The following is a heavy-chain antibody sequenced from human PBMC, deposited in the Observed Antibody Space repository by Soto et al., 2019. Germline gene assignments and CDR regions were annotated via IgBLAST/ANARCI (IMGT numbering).Heavy chain of an antibody. CDR3: AREYDIRGAFDI. J-gene: IGHJ3*02. V-gene: IGHV1-69*13. D-gene: IGHD2-8*01. Sequence: SVKVSCKASGGTFSSYAIGWVRQAPGQGLEWMGGIIPIFGTANYAQKFQGRVTITADESTSTAYMELSSLRSEDTAVYYCAREYDIRGAFDIWGQGTMVTVSS. CDR2: IIPIFGTA. CDR1: GGTFSSYA.